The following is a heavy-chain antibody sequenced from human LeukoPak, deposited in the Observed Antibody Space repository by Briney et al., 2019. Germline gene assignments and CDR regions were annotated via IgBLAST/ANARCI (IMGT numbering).Heavy chain of an antibody. CDR2: INHSGST. Sequence: PSETLSLTCAVYGGSFSGYYWSWIRQPPGKGLEWIGEINHSGSTNYNPSLKSRVTISVDTSKNQFSLKLSSVTAADTAVYYCARVWGHDNWFAPWGQGTLVTVSS. D-gene: IGHD7-27*01. CDR3: ARVWGHDNWFAP. CDR1: GGSFSGYY. V-gene: IGHV4-34*01. J-gene: IGHJ5*02.